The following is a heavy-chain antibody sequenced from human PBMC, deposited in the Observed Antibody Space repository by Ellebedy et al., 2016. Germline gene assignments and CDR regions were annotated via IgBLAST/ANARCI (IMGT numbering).Heavy chain of an antibody. CDR3: ARMAVAGTWYFDS. D-gene: IGHD6-19*01. CDR2: LNWNGGIT. Sequence: GGSLRLSCAASGFTFDDYGMSWVRQAPGKGLEWVSGLNWNGGITAYADSVQGRFIISRDNSKNSLYLQINSLRADDTALYHCARMAVAGTWYFDSWGQGALVTVSS. V-gene: IGHV3-20*01. CDR1: GFTFDDYG. J-gene: IGHJ4*02.